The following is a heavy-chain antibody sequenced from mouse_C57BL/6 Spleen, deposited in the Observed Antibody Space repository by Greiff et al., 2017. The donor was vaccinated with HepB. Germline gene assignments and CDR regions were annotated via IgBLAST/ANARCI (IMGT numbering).Heavy chain of an antibody. CDR3: AREGHYYGSNHWYFDV. CDR1: GYAFSSPW. J-gene: IGHJ1*03. D-gene: IGHD1-1*01. Sequence: VQLQESGPELVKPGASVKISCKASGYAFSSPWMNWVKQRPGKGLEWIGRIYPGDGDTNYNGKFKGKATLTADKSSSTAYMQLSSLTSEDSAVFYCAREGHYYGSNHWYFDVWGTGTTVTVSS. V-gene: IGHV1-82*01. CDR2: IYPGDGDT.